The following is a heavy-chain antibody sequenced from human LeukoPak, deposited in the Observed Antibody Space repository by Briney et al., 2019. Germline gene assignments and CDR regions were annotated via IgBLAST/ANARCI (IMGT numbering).Heavy chain of an antibody. J-gene: IGHJ2*01. V-gene: IGHV4-59*06. CDR3: ARDIGSRVNWYFDL. CDR1: GGSISSYY. CDR2: IYYSGST. Sequence: PSETLSLTCTVSGGSISSYYWSWIRQHPGKGLEWIGYIYYSGSTHYNPSLKSRVTISVDTSKNQFSLKLSSVTAADTAVYYCARDIGSRVNWYFDLWGRGTLVTVSS. D-gene: IGHD3-16*02.